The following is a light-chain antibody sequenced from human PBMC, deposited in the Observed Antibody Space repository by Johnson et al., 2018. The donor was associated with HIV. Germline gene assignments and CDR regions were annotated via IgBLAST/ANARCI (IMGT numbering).Light chain of an antibody. Sequence: QSVLTQPPSVSAAPGHNVSISCSGSSSNIWDNYISWYQQLPGAAPKLLIYENNKRPSGIPDRFSGSKSGTSATLGITGLQTVDEADYYCGTWDSSLSAYVFGTGTKVTVL. CDR1: SSNIWDNY. V-gene: IGLV1-51*01. CDR2: ENN. CDR3: GTWDSSLSAYV. J-gene: IGLJ1*01.